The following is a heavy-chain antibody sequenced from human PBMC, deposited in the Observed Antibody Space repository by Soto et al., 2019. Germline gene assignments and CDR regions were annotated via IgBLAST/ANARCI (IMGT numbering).Heavy chain of an antibody. CDR3: ASWQLQEHAYDI. CDR2: LYDVDGT. D-gene: IGHD1-1*01. CDR1: GLTVSGKKY. V-gene: IGHV3-53*01. J-gene: IGHJ3*02. Sequence: DVQLVESGGGLIQPGGSLRLSCAAFGLTVSGKKYLAWVRQAPGKGLEWLSGLYDVDGTYYADSVKGRSTVSRDSSQSVVYLQMHSLRPDDTAVYYCASWQLQEHAYDIWGLGTAVTVSS.